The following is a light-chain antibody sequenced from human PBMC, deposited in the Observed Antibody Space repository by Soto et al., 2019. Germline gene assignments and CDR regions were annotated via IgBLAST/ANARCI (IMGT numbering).Light chain of an antibody. Sequence: DIVMTQSPDSLAVSLGERATINCKSRQSVLYSSNNKNYLAWYQQKPGKAPKLLIYKASTLKSGVPSRFSGSGSGTDFTLTISRLEPEDFAVYYCQQYGSSGTFGQGTKVEIK. CDR1: QSVLYSSNNKNY. J-gene: IGKJ1*01. CDR3: QQYGSSGT. CDR2: KAS. V-gene: IGKV4-1*01.